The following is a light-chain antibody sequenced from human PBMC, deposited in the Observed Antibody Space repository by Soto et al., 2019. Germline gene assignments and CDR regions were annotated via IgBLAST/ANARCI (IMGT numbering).Light chain of an antibody. Sequence: DVVMTQSPLSLPVTLGQPASIYCRSSQSLVYSDGNAYLIWLHQRPGQSPRRLIYKVSYRDAGAPXRXIGRGSGTDCTFKIRRVEAGDVGVYYCMQGTHWPPYTFGQGTKLEIK. J-gene: IGKJ2*01. CDR3: MQGTHWPPYT. CDR2: KVS. CDR1: QSLVYSDGNAY. V-gene: IGKV2-30*01.